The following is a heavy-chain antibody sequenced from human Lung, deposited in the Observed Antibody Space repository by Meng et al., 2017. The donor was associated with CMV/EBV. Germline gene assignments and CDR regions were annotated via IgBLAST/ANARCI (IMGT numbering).Heavy chain of an antibody. CDR3: ARGELLWDY. D-gene: IGHD2-2*01. CDR2: MDYRGST. Sequence: QVQRLASLPGLVQPSQTLSLTCTVSGDSISSCEYFWSWIRQPPGKGLEWIGYMDYRGSTFYNPSLKSRVTISVDTSKNQFSLKLSSVTAADTAVYFCARGELLWDYWGQGTLVTVSS. V-gene: IGHV4-30-4*01. J-gene: IGHJ4*02. CDR1: GDSISSCEYF.